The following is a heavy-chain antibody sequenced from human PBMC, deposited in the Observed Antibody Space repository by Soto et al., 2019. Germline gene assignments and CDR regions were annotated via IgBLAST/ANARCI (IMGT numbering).Heavy chain of an antibody. CDR2: ISDSGGAV. V-gene: IGHV3-48*03. J-gene: IGHJ2*01. CDR3: VRDYDTNPYWFFDL. D-gene: IGHD5-12*01. CDR1: GSTFSVHQ. Sequence: GSRGRACTASGSTFSVHQMSWFRLAPGRGLEWVSLISDSGGAVHYADSVKVRFTISRDNAKNLLFLQMTGLRGEDTATYYCVRDYDTNPYWFFDLWGRGTLVTVSS.